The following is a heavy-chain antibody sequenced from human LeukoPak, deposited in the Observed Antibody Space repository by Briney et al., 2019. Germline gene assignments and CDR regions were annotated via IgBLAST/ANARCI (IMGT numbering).Heavy chain of an antibody. J-gene: IGHJ4*02. CDR1: GFTFTSYS. CDR3: ARKAQYNGHYPLDY. CDR2: TSDRGDYT. V-gene: IGHV3-23*01. Sequence: GGSLRLSCAASGFTFTSYSMSWVRQAPGKGLEWVSGTSDRGDYTYYADSVKGRFTISRDSSKNTLFLQMNILRAEDTALYFCARKAQYNGHYPLDYWGQGTLVTVSS. D-gene: IGHD1-7*01.